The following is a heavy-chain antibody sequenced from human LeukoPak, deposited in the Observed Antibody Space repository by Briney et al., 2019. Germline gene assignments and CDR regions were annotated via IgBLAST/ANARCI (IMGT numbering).Heavy chain of an antibody. Sequence: GASVKVSCKASGFTFNGYYVHWVRQVPGQGLEWMGRIHPYSGGSNSAQKFQGRVTMARDMSINTVYMELSGLRSDDTAFYYCASAVPAIVIPQNGFDIWGPGTMVTVSS. CDR3: ASAVPAIVIPQNGFDI. V-gene: IGHV1-2*06. CDR2: IHPYSGGS. D-gene: IGHD1-26*01. CDR1: GFTFNGYY. J-gene: IGHJ3*02.